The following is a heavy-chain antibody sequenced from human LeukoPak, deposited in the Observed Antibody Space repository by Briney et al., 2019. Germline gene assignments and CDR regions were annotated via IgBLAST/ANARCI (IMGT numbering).Heavy chain of an antibody. CDR2: IYPGDSDT. V-gene: IGHV5-51*01. CDR1: GYSFTSYW. D-gene: IGHD2-15*01. Sequence: GESLKISCKGSGYSFTSYWIGWVRQMPGKGLEGMGIIYPGDSDTRYSPSFQGQVTISADKSISTAYLQWSSLKASDTAMYYCARLGYPYYYYMDVWGKGTTVTVSS. CDR3: ARLGYPYYYYMDV. J-gene: IGHJ6*03.